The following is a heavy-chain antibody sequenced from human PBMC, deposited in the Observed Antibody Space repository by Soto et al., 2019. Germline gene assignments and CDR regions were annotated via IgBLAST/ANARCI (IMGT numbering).Heavy chain of an antibody. V-gene: IGHV3-30-3*01. CDR3: ARVPSSSGRAHFDY. CDR1: GFTFSSYA. Sequence: QVQLVESGGGVVQPGRSLRLSCAASGFTFSSYAMHWVRQAPGKGLEWVAVISYDGSNKYYAASVKGRFTISRDNSKNTRYLQMNSLRAEATAVYYCARVPSSSGRAHFDYWGQGTLVTVSS. CDR2: ISYDGSNK. D-gene: IGHD2-15*01. J-gene: IGHJ4*02.